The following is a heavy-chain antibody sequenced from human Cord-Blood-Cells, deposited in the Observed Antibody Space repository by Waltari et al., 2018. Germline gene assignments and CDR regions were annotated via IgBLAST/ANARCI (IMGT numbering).Heavy chain of an antibody. Sequence: QVQLQESGPGLVKPSETLSLTCTVSGYSISSGYYWGWIRQPPGKGLEWIGSIYHSGGTYYNPSLKSRVTISVDTSKNQFSLKLSSVTAADTAVYYCARSYSSSSAFDIWGQGTMVTVSS. V-gene: IGHV4-38-2*02. D-gene: IGHD6-6*01. CDR1: GYSISSGYY. CDR3: ARSYSSSSAFDI. J-gene: IGHJ3*02. CDR2: IYHSGGT.